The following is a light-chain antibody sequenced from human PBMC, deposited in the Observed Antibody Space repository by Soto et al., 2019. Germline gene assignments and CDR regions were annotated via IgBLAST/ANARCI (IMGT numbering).Light chain of an antibody. CDR1: SSNIGSNT. CDR3: AAWDDSLNGLV. Sequence: QSVLTQPPSASGTPGQRVTISCSGSSSNIGSNTVNWYQQLPGTAPKLLIYSNNKRPSGVPDRFSGSKSGTSASLAISGLQSEDEAEYYCAAWDDSLNGLVFGGGTKVTVL. J-gene: IGLJ2*01. V-gene: IGLV1-44*01. CDR2: SNN.